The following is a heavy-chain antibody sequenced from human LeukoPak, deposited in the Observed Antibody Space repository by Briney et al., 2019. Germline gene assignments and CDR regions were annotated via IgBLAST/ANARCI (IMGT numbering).Heavy chain of an antibody. Sequence: PSETLSLTCTVSGDSISSGEYYWSWIRQPAGKGLEWIVRISSSGSTNFNPSLNGRVSISRDTTNNLFSLRLRSVTAADTAVYFCARGRVSSSTWYSTYYYYFYMDVWGKGTTVTVSS. V-gene: IGHV4-61*02. D-gene: IGHD1-1*01. CDR1: GDSISSGEYY. J-gene: IGHJ6*03. CDR3: ARGRVSSSTWYSTYYYYFYMDV. CDR2: ISSSGST.